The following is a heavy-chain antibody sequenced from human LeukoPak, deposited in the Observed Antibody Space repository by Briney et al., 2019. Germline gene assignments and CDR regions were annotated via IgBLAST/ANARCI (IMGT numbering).Heavy chain of an antibody. CDR1: GFTVSSNY. Sequence: GGSLRLSRAASGFTVSSNYMSWVRQAPGKGLEWVSVIYSGGSTYYAGSVKGRFTISRDNSKNTLYLQMNSLRAEDAAVYYCAREVMAYYDSSGYYYGVSWFDYWGQGTLVTVSS. CDR3: AREVMAYYDSSGYYYGVSWFDY. J-gene: IGHJ5*01. V-gene: IGHV3-53*01. CDR2: IYSGGST. D-gene: IGHD3-22*01.